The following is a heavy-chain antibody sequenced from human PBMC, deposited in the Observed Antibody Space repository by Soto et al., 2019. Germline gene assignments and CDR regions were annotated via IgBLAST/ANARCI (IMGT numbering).Heavy chain of an antibody. CDR3: ASPKIAFYNWFDP. J-gene: IGHJ5*02. Sequence: SEPLSLTCTVSGGSISSSSYYRGWIRQPPGKGLEWIGSIYYSGSTYYNPSLKSRVTISVDTSKNQFSLKLSSVTAADTAVYYCASPKIAFYNWFDPWGQGTLVTVSS. CDR1: GGSISSSSYY. D-gene: IGHD3-3*02. V-gene: IGHV4-39*01. CDR2: IYYSGST.